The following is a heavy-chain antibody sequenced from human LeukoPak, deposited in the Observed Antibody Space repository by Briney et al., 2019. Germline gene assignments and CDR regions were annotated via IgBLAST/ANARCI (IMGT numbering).Heavy chain of an antibody. CDR3: ARLPSWGRYFDWLYWFDP. D-gene: IGHD3-9*01. Sequence: GGSLRLSCAASGFTFSSYEMNWVRQAPGKGLEWVSYISSSGSTIYYADYVKGRFTISRDNAKNSLYMQMNSLRAEDTAVYYCARLPSWGRYFDWLYWFDPWGQGTLVTVSS. CDR1: GFTFSSYE. CDR2: ISSSGSTI. J-gene: IGHJ5*02. V-gene: IGHV3-48*03.